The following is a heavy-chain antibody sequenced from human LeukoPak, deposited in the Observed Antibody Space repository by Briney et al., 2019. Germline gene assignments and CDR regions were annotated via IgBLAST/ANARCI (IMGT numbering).Heavy chain of an antibody. CDR1: GFTVSSNY. D-gene: IGHD3-22*01. CDR3: AKDPGEGYYDSSGYPNAYFDY. Sequence: GGSLRLSCAASGFTVSSNYMSWVRQTPGKGLEWVSGISGSGGSTNNADSVKGRFTISRDNSKNTLYLQMNSLRAEDTAVYYCAKDPGEGYYDSSGYPNAYFDYWGQGTLVTVSS. J-gene: IGHJ4*02. CDR2: ISGSGGST. V-gene: IGHV3-23*01.